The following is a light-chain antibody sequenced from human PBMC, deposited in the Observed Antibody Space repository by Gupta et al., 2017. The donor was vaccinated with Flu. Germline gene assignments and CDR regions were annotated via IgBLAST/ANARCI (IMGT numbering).Light chain of an antibody. CDR1: HSVTTY. V-gene: IGKV3-15*01. CDR3: QQYNQWPS. J-gene: IGKJ4*01. CDR2: DAS. Sequence: SPGTLSVSPGEGATLSCRASHSVTTYVAWYQQKPGQAPRLLMYDASTRATDVPARFSGSGSGTQFTLTIGSLQSEDFGIYYCQQYNQWPSFGGGTTVGIK.